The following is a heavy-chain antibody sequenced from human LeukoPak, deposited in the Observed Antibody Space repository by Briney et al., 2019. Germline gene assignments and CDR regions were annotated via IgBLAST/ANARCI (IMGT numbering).Heavy chain of an antibody. J-gene: IGHJ2*01. CDR3: ARGFGWGSALYWYFDL. CDR2: IYYSGST. D-gene: IGHD7-27*01. CDR1: GGSIGSYY. Sequence: SETLSLTCTVSGGSIGSYYWCWIRQPPGQGLEWIGYIYYSGSTNYNPSLKSRVTISVDTSKNQFSLKLSSVTAADTAVYYCARGFGWGSALYWYFDLWGRGTLVTVSS. V-gene: IGHV4-59*01.